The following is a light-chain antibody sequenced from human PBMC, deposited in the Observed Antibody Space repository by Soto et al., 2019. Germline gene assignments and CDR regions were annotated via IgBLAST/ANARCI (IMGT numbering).Light chain of an antibody. J-gene: IGKJ1*01. Sequence: DVQMTQYPSTLSASVGDRVTITCRASQSVSFYLAWYQHKPGKAPKILIWNASTLQRGVPSRFSGSGSGTEFTLTISSLQPDDFATYYCQQYNGYSTWPFGQRAIVDIK. CDR2: NAS. CDR3: QQYNGYSTWP. CDR1: QSVSFY. V-gene: IGKV1-5*01.